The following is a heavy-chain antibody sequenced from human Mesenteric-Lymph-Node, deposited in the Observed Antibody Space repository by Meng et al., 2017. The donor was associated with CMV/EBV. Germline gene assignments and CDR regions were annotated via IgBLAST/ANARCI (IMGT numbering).Heavy chain of an antibody. Sequence: GESLKISCAASGFTFTDYSMTWVRQPPGEGLEWLSYISPSGSTIYYADSVKGRFTISRDNPENSLFLQINSLRAEDTAIYFCARAPRGYTEGYLHHWGQGTLVTVSS. CDR2: ISPSGSTI. J-gene: IGHJ1*01. V-gene: IGHV3-48*01. CDR1: GFTFTDYS. CDR3: ARAPRGYTEGYLHH. D-gene: IGHD3-16*02.